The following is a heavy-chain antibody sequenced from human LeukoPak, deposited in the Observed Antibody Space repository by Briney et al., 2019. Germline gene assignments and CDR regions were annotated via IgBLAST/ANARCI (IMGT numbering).Heavy chain of an antibody. CDR1: GFTFSTFG. V-gene: IGHV3-23*01. Sequence: PGGSLRLSCAASGFTFSTFGMSWVRQAPGKGLEWVSSLDGTATRTYYADSVKGRFTISRDNPKNTLYLQMNRLRAEDTAVYFCAKDAYSGSPDHWGRGTLVTASS. CDR2: LDGTATRT. D-gene: IGHD1-26*01. J-gene: IGHJ5*02. CDR3: AKDAYSGSPDH.